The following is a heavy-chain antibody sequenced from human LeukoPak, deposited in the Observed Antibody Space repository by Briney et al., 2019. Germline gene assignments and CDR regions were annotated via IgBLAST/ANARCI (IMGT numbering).Heavy chain of an antibody. V-gene: IGHV3-74*01. D-gene: IGHD5-18*01. J-gene: IGHJ4*02. CDR2: INSDGSST. Sequence: PGGSLRLSCAASGFTFSSYWMHWVRQAPGKGLVWVSRINSDGSSTSYADSVKGRFTISRDNAKNTLYLQMNSLRAEDTAVYYCARGRRAYGYAMMGFDYWGQGTLVTVSS. CDR1: GFTFSSYW. CDR3: ARGRRAYGYAMMGFDY.